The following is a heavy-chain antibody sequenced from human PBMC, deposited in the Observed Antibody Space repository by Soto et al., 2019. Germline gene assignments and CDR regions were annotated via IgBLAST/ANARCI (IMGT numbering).Heavy chain of an antibody. D-gene: IGHD3-22*01. Sequence: QLQLQESGPGLVKPSETLSLTCTVSGGSISSSSYYWGWIRQPPGKGLEWIGSIYYSGSTYYNPSLKRRVTISVDTSKNQFSLKLSSVTAADTAVYYCARRPYDSSGYYYVSDDAFDIWGQGTMVTVSS. CDR1: GGSISSSSYY. CDR3: ARRPYDSSGYYYVSDDAFDI. CDR2: IYYSGST. J-gene: IGHJ3*02. V-gene: IGHV4-39*01.